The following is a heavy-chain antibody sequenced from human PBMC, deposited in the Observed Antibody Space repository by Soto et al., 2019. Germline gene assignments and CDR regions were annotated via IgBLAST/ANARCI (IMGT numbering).Heavy chain of an antibody. V-gene: IGHV3-30-3*01. Sequence: HPGGSLRLSCAASGFTFGSYAMHWVRQAPGKGLEWVAVISYDGSNKYYADSVKGRFTISRDNSKNTLYLQMNSLRAEDTAVYYCARDPFTMIVVVITDYAFDIWGQGTMVTVSS. D-gene: IGHD3-22*01. CDR2: ISYDGSNK. CDR3: ARDPFTMIVVVITDYAFDI. J-gene: IGHJ3*02. CDR1: GFTFGSYA.